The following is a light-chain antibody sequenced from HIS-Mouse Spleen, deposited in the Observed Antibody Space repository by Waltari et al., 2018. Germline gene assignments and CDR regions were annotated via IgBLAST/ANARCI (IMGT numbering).Light chain of an antibody. CDR3: QQFNSYPYT. V-gene: IGKV1-13*02. CDR2: DAS. CDR1: QGISRA. Sequence: AIQLTQSPSSLSASVGDGVTITCRASQGISRALAWYQQKPGKAPKLLIYDASSLESGVPSRVSGSGSGTDFTLTISSLQPEDFATYYCQQFNSYPYTFGQGTKLEIK. J-gene: IGKJ2*01.